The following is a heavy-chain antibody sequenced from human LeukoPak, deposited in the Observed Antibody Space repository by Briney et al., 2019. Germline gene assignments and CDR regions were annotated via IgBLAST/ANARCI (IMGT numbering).Heavy chain of an antibody. V-gene: IGHV3-20*04. CDR1: GFTFDDFG. CDR2: ISWNGEFT. D-gene: IGHD6-13*01. J-gene: IGHJ4*02. Sequence: GGSLRLSCAASGFTFDDFGMSWVRHTPGKGLEWVSGISWNGEFTGYADSVKGRFSISRDNGKNALYLQMNSLRAEDTALYYCAKDSSLYGTSWWGNYFDYWGQGTLVTVSS. CDR3: AKDSSLYGTSWWGNYFDY.